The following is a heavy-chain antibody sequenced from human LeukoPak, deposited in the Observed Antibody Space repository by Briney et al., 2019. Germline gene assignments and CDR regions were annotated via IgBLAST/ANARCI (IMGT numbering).Heavy chain of an antibody. CDR1: GFTFSSYS. V-gene: IGHV3-48*01. D-gene: IGHD2-2*01. CDR2: ISSSSSTL. CDR3: ARSNLGYCSSTSCPLIDY. Sequence: GGSLRLSCAASGFTFSSYSMNWVRQAPGKGLEWVAYISSSSSTLYYADSVKGRFTISRDNAKNSLYLQMNSLRAEDTAVYYCARSNLGYCSSTSCPLIDYWGQGTLVTVSS. J-gene: IGHJ4*02.